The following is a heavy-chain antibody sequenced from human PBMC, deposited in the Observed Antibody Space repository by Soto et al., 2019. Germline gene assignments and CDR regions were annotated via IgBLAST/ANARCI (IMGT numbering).Heavy chain of an antibody. CDR2: INQSGST. Sequence: SETLSLTCGVYGGAFSGYHWSWIRQAPGKGLEWIGEINQSGSTNYSPSLKSRVTMSVDTSKKQFSLKLNSVTAADTALYYCATRDSYYGMDFLGQGTTVTVSS. CDR3: ATRDSYYGMDF. V-gene: IGHV4-34*01. J-gene: IGHJ6*02. CDR1: GGAFSGYH.